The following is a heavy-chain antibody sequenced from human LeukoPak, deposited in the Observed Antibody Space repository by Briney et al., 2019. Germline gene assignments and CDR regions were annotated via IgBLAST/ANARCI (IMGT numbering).Heavy chain of an antibody. CDR3: ARSRAVLSVSGIADLHYFDY. CDR1: GGTFSSYA. D-gene: IGHD6-13*01. CDR2: IIPIFGTA. J-gene: IGHJ4*02. Sequence: ASVKVSCKASGGTFSSYAISWVRQAPGQGLEWMGGIIPIFGTANYAQKFQGRVTITTDESTSTAYMELSSLRSEDTAAYYCARSRAVLSVSGIADLHYFDYWGQGTLVTVSS. V-gene: IGHV1-69*05.